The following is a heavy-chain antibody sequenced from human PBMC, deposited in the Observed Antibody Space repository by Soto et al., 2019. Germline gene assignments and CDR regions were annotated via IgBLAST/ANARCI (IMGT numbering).Heavy chain of an antibody. D-gene: IGHD2-15*01. Sequence: GGSLRLSCAGSGFTLSSYAISWVRQAPGKGLEWVSAISGSGGSTYYADSVKGRFTISRDNSKNTLYLQMNSLRADDTAVYYCAEEPPTLDCTGGRCYAYFDYWGQGTLVTVSS. J-gene: IGHJ4*02. CDR1: GFTLSSYA. CDR2: ISGSGGST. CDR3: AEEPPTLDCTGGRCYAYFDY. V-gene: IGHV3-23*01.